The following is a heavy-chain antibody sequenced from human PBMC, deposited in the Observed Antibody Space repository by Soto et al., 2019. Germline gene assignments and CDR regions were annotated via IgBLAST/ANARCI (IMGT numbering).Heavy chain of an antibody. Sequence: QIQLVHSGAEVRKPGSSVKVSCKASGGTFSSDGISWVRQAPGQGLEWMGGIIPVFATTRYAQKFQGRVTITADASTSTVDLELNGLTSEDTATYYCARGHYVSSGSVATSYYYYGMDVWGQGTTVTVSS. J-gene: IGHJ6*01. CDR3: ARGHYVSSGSVATSYYYYGMDV. CDR1: GGTFSSDG. D-gene: IGHD3-10*01. V-gene: IGHV1-69*01. CDR2: IIPVFATT.